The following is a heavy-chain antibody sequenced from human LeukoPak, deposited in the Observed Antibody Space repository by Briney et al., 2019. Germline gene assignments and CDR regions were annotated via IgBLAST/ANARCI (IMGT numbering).Heavy chain of an antibody. CDR1: GGSISSYY. CDR2: IYTSGST. CDR3: ARDKTPYYYDSSGYQRPGAFDI. V-gene: IGHV4-4*07. Sequence: PSETLSLTCTVSGGSISSYYWSWIRQPAGKGLEWIGRIYTSGSTNYNPSLKSRVTMSVDTSKNQFSLKLSSVTAADTAVYYCARDKTPYYYDSSGYQRPGAFDIWGQGSMVTVSS. J-gene: IGHJ3*02. D-gene: IGHD3-22*01.